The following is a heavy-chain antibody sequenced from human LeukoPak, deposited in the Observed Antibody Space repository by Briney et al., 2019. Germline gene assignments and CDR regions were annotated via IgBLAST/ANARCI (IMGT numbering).Heavy chain of an antibody. CDR3: ARDPRYCIGDSCYPNAFDV. D-gene: IGHD2-15*01. V-gene: IGHV3-7*01. CDR1: GFTFSNYW. J-gene: IGHJ3*01. CDR2: IKQDGSDK. Sequence: PGGSLRLSCAASGFTFSNYWMTWVRQAPGKGLEWVANIKQDGSDKYYVDSVKGRFTISRDNTKNSLYLQLNSLRAEDTAVYYCARDPRYCIGDSCYPNAFDVWGQGTMVTISS.